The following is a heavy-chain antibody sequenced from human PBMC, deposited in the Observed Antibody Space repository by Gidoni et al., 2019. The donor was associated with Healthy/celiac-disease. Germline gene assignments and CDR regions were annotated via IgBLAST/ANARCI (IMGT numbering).Heavy chain of an antibody. CDR3: AKTSDSSGFWYFDL. CDR2: ISGSGGST. Sequence: EVQLLESGGGLVQPGGSLRLSCAASGFTFSSYAMSWVRQATGKGLEGVVAISGSGGSTYYADSVKGRFTIARDNSKNTLDLQMNSLRAEDTDVYYCAKTSDSSGFWYFDLWGRGTLVTVSS. D-gene: IGHD3-22*01. CDR1: GFTFSSYA. J-gene: IGHJ2*01. V-gene: IGHV3-23*01.